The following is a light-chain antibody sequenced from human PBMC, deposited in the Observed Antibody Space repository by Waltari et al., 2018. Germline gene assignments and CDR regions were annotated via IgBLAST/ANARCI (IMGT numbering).Light chain of an antibody. Sequence: FMLTQPHSVSESPGKTVSISCTRSSGSIASNYVQWFQQRPGSAPTTGIFEDNNRPSGVPDRFPGSLDSSSTSAALTISGLKTEDEADYYCQSFATSDSHVVFGGGTKLTVL. J-gene: IGLJ2*01. CDR2: EDN. CDR3: QSFATSDSHVV. V-gene: IGLV6-57*04. CDR1: SGSIASNY.